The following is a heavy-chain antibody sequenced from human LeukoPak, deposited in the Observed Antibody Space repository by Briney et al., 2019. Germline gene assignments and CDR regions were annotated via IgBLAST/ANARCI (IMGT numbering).Heavy chain of an antibody. CDR3: AGRTRSTFYIDS. D-gene: IGHD1-1*01. V-gene: IGHV4-4*07. J-gene: IGHJ5*01. CDR1: GASISSHY. Sequence: SETLSLTCSVSGASISSHYWSWIRQPAGKGLEWIGRVYDSGSAMYNPSFKSRVTMSPDTSNSQFSLQLSSVTAADTAVYYCAGRTRSTFYIDSWGQGTLVTVSS. CDR2: VYDSGSA.